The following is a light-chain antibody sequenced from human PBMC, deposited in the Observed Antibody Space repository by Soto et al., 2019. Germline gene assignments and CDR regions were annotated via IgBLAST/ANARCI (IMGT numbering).Light chain of an antibody. CDR1: SSDISSYNR. Sequence: QSALTQPASVSGSPGQSITISCTGTSSDISSYNRVSWYQQPPGTAPKLIIYEVNNRPSGVPDRFSGSKSGNTASLTISGLQAEDEADYYCNSFTTSSTYVFGTGTKVTVL. CDR3: NSFTTSSTYV. CDR2: EVN. J-gene: IGLJ1*01. V-gene: IGLV2-18*02.